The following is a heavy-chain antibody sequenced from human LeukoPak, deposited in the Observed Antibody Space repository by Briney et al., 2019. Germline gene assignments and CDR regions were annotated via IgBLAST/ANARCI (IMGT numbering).Heavy chain of an antibody. D-gene: IGHD3/OR15-3a*01. CDR1: GGSISSYY. Sequence: SETLSLTCTVSGGSISSYYWSWIRQPPGKGLEWIGCIYYSGSTNYNPSLKSRVTISVDTSKNQFSLKLSSVTAADTAVYYCARMIFGEEYNWFDPWGQGTLVTVSS. CDR2: IYYSGST. V-gene: IGHV4-59*08. J-gene: IGHJ5*02. CDR3: ARMIFGEEYNWFDP.